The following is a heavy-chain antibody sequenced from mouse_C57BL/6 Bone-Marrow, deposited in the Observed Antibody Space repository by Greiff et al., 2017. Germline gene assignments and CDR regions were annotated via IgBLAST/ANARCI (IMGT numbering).Heavy chain of an antibody. V-gene: IGHV1-81*01. CDR2: IYPRSGNT. CDR3: ARVITTVVATDYAMDY. D-gene: IGHD1-1*01. CDR1: GYTFTSYG. Sequence: QVQLKESGAELARPGASVKLSCKASGYTFTSYGISWVKQRTGQGLEWIGEIYPRSGNTYYNEKFKGKATLTADQSSSTAYMELRSLTSEDSAVYFCARVITTVVATDYAMDYWGQGTSVTVSS. J-gene: IGHJ4*01.